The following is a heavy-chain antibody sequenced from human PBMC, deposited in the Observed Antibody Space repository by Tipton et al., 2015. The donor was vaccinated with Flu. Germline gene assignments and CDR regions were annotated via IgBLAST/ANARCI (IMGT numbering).Heavy chain of an antibody. D-gene: IGHD3-22*01. Sequence: TLSLTCTVSGGSISSSSYYWGWIRQSPGKGLEWIGTIYYSGSTYNNPSLKSLVTISVDTSKNQFSLKLSSVTAADTAVYYSAREGGRGYYYDVFDIWGQGTRVTASS. V-gene: IGHV4-39*07. CDR3: AREGGRGYYYDVFDI. CDR2: IYYSGST. J-gene: IGHJ3*02. CDR1: GGSISSSSYY.